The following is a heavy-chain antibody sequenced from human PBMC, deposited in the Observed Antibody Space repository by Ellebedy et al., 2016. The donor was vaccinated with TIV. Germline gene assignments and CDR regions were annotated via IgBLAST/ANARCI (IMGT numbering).Heavy chain of an antibody. CDR2: INPNSGGT. J-gene: IGHJ4*02. Sequence: AASVKVSCKASGYTFTGYYMHWVRQAPGQGLEWMGWINPNSGGTNYAQKLQGWVTMTRDTSISTAYMDLSRLRSDDTAVYYCARGMKLGIVWYYFDYWGQGTLVTVSS. CDR1: GYTFTGYY. D-gene: IGHD7-27*01. CDR3: ARGMKLGIVWYYFDY. V-gene: IGHV1-2*04.